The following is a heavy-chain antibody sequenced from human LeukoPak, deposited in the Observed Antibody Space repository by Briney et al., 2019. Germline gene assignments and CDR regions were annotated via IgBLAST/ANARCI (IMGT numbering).Heavy chain of an antibody. D-gene: IGHD3-10*01. CDR3: ASRTMVVPGFDY. V-gene: IGHV4-30-2*01. J-gene: IGHJ4*02. CDR2: IYHSGST. Sequence: PSETLSLTCAVSGGSISSGGYSWSWIRQPPGKGLEWIGYIYHSGSTYYNPSLKSRVTISIDRSKNQFSLKLSSVTAADTAVYYCASRTMVVPGFDYWGQGTQVTVSS. CDR1: GGSISSGGYS.